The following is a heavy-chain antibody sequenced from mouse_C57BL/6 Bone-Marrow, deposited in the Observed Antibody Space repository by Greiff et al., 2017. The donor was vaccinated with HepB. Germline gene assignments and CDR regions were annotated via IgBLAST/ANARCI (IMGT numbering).Heavy chain of an antibody. V-gene: IGHV1-19*01. CDR3: AREGVYYYGSSYRFAY. J-gene: IGHJ3*01. CDR1: GYTFTDYY. CDR2: INPYNGGT. D-gene: IGHD1-1*01. Sequence: EVQLQQSGPVLVKPGASVKMSCKASGYTFTDYYMNWVKQSHGKSLEWIGVINPYNGGTSYNQKFKGKATLTVDKSSSTAYMELNSLTSEDSAVYYCAREGVYYYGSSYRFAYWGQGTLVTVSA.